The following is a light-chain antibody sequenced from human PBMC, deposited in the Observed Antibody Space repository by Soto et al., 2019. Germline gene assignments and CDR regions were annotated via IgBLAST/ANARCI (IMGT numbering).Light chain of an antibody. CDR3: QQRSNWPLT. V-gene: IGKV3-11*01. J-gene: IGKJ3*01. Sequence: EIVLTQSPATLSLSPGDRATLSCRASQSVSDYLACYQHKPGQAPRLLIYDSSNRATDTPARFSGSGSGTNFTLTISSLESEDFALYYCQQRSNWPLTFGPGTKVDV. CDR2: DSS. CDR1: QSVSDY.